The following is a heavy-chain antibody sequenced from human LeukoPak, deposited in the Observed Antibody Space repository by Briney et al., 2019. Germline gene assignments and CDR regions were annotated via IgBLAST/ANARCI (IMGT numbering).Heavy chain of an antibody. J-gene: IGHJ6*02. Sequence: GESLQISCKGSGYSFTSYWIGWVRQMPGKGLEWMGIIYPGDSDTRYSPSFQGQVTISADKSISTAYLQWSSLKASDTAMYYCARTEALSDVYYYGMDVWGQGTTVTVSS. CDR3: ARTEALSDVYYYGMDV. D-gene: IGHD2/OR15-2a*01. V-gene: IGHV5-51*01. CDR2: IYPGDSDT. CDR1: GYSFTSYW.